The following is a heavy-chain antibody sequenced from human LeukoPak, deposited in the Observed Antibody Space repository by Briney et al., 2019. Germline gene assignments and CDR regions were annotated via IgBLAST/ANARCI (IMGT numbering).Heavy chain of an antibody. CDR3: AKVDSSGWRLFDY. CDR2: ISGSGGST. D-gene: IGHD6-19*01. CDR1: GFTFSSYA. V-gene: IGHV3-23*01. Sequence: GGSLRLSCAASGFTFSSYAMSWVRQAPGKGLEWVSAISGSGGSTYYADSEKGRFTISRDNSKNTLYLQMNSLRAEDTAVYYCAKVDSSGWRLFDYWGQGTLVTVSS. J-gene: IGHJ4*02.